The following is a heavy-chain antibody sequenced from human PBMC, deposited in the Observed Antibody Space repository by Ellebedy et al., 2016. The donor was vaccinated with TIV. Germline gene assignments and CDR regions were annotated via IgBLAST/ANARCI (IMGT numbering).Heavy chain of an antibody. CDR3: ARDRGDAYSASVLDY. Sequence: PGGSLRLSCAASGFTFGSLGMHRVRQAPGKGLEWVAVIWFDGSHTYYVDSVKGRFTISRDNSKNTLYLQMNSLRAEDTAVYYCARDRGDAYSASVLDYWGQGSLVTVSS. CDR1: GFTFGSLG. D-gene: IGHD6-13*01. V-gene: IGHV3-33*08. CDR2: IWFDGSHT. J-gene: IGHJ4*02.